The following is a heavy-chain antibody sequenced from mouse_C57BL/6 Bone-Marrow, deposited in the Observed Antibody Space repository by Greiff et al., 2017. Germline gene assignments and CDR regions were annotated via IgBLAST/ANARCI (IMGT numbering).Heavy chain of an antibody. CDR2: IRNKATGYTT. J-gene: IGHJ4*01. V-gene: IGHV7-3*01. D-gene: IGHD1-1*01. CDR3: ARYIDYGRGYAMDY. CDR1: GFTFTDYY. Sequence: EVHLVESGGGLVQPGGSLSLSCAASGFTFTDYYMSWVRQPPGKALEWLGFIRNKATGYTTEYSASLKGRFTISRDNSHSILYLQRNALRAEDSATYYGARYIDYGRGYAMDYWGQGASVTNPS.